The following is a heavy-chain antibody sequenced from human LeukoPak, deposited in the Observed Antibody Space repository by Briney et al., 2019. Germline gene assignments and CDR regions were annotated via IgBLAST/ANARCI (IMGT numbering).Heavy chain of an antibody. V-gene: IGHV3-11*01. CDR2: ISSSGSTI. CDR1: GFTFSDYY. Sequence: GGSLRLSCAASGFTFSDYYMSWIRQAPGKGLEWVSYISSSGSTIYYADSVEGRFTISRDNAKNSLYLQMSSLRDEDTALYYCARDRSGGTYYYDSSGYSFWGQGTLVTVSS. CDR3: ARDRSGGTYYYDSSGYSF. D-gene: IGHD3-22*01. J-gene: IGHJ4*02.